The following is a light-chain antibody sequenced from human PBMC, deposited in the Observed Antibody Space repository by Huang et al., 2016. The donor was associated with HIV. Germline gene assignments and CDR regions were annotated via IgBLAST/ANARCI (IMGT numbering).Light chain of an antibody. V-gene: IGKV3-11*01. J-gene: IGKJ4*01. CDR1: ESVKSY. CDR3: QQRDNWLT. Sequence: IVLTQSPATLSLPPGHTATLSCRASESVKSYLAWYQQKPGQAPRLLIHDAFKRAPGIPSRFSGSGSGTDFTLTISSLEPEDSAIYYCQQRDNWLTFGGGTKIEI. CDR2: DAF.